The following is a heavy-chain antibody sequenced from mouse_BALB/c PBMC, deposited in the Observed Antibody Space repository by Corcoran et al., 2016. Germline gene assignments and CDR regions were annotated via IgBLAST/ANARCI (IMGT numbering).Heavy chain of an antibody. CDR3: ARSNWFDY. D-gene: IGHD4-1*01. CDR2: IDPANGNT. CDR1: GFNIKDTY. V-gene: IGHV14-3*02. J-gene: IGHJ2*01. Sequence: EVQLQQSGAELVKPGASVKLSCTASGFNIKDTYMHWVKQRPEQGLEWIGRIDPANGNTKYDPKFQGKATITADTSSNTAYPQLSSLTSEDTAVYYCARSNWFDYWGQGTTLTVSS.